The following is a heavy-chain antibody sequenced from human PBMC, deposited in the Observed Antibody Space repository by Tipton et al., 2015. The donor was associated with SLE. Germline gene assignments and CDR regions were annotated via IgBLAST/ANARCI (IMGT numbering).Heavy chain of an antibody. CDR1: KFTFSTYG. CDR2: IGISGDYK. D-gene: IGHD2-15*01. CDR3: VRSYGSGGRCNSKAFDV. Sequence: SLRLSCGASKFTFSTYGMNWVRQAPGRGLEWVSSIGISGDYKYYVDSVKGRFTISRDNAENSQYLQMDSLTAEDTAVYYCVRSYGSGGRCNSKAFDVWGQGTMVAVSS. J-gene: IGHJ3*01. V-gene: IGHV3-21*01.